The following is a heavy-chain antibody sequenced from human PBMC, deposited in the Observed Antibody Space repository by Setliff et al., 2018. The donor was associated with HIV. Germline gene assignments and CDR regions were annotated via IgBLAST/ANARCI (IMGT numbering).Heavy chain of an antibody. CDR2: IIHILGIR. CDR1: GGTFDSHA. CDR3: ARPAPLLGTSPANNAFDI. V-gene: IGHV1-69*10. D-gene: IGHD3-10*01. Sequence: ASVKVSCKASGGTFDSHAISWVRQAPGQGFEWMGGIIHILGIRNYAQKFQGRVIITTDESTGTAYMELSSLKDDDTAIYYCARPAPLLGTSPANNAFDIWGQGAQVTVSS. J-gene: IGHJ4*02.